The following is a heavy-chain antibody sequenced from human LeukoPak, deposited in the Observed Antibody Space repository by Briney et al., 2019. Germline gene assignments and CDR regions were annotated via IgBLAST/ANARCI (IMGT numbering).Heavy chain of an antibody. CDR2: ISASYGST. Sequence: GGSLRLSCAASGFTFSTYAMSWARQAPGKGLEWVSCISASYGSTYYADSVKGRFTISRDNSKNTLYLQMNSLRPEDTAVYYCAKDYYYDPVDAFDVWGQGTMVSVSS. CDR1: GFTFSTYA. CDR3: AKDYYYDPVDAFDV. J-gene: IGHJ3*01. V-gene: IGHV3-23*01. D-gene: IGHD3-22*01.